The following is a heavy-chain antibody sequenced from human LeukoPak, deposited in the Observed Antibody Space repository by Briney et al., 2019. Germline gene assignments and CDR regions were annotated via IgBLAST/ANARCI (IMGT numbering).Heavy chain of an antibody. J-gene: IGHJ3*02. CDR1: GFTFSSDS. CDR2: ISSSSNTI. CDR3: ARERIAKVRGVIRFYAFDI. Sequence: GGSLRLSCEATGFTFSSDSMNWVRQAPGKGLEWISYISSSSNTIYYADSVKGRFTISRDNANHSLYLQMKSLRAEDTAVYYCARERIAKVRGVIRFYAFDIWGQGTVVTVS. V-gene: IGHV3-48*01. D-gene: IGHD3-10*01.